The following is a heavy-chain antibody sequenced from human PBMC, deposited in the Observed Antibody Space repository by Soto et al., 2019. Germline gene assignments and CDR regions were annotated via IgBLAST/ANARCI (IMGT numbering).Heavy chain of an antibody. V-gene: IGHV3-23*01. Sequence: GGSLRLSCAASGFTFTNYEMSWVRQAPGKGLEWVSAISGSGGSTYYADSVKGRFTISRDNSKNTLYLQMNSLRAEDTAVYYCAKDRVAAAAPGEDWFDPWGQGTLVTVSS. CDR1: GFTFTNYE. D-gene: IGHD6-13*01. CDR3: AKDRVAAAAPGEDWFDP. CDR2: ISGSGGST. J-gene: IGHJ5*02.